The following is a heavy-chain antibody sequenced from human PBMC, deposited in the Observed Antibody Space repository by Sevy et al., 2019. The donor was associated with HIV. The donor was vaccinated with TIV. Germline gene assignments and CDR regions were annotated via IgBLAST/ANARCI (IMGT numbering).Heavy chain of an antibody. V-gene: IGHV1-24*01. D-gene: IGHD3-22*01. CDR1: GYTLTELS. J-gene: IGHJ4*02. CDR3: ASTRDYYDSSGYYFDY. Sequence: ASVKVSCKVSGYTLTELSIHWVRQAPGKGLEWLVTFDPEDGKTIYAQNFQGRVTMTEDTSTDTTYMELGGLRSEDTAVYYCASTRDYYDSSGYYFDYWGQGTLVTVSS. CDR2: FDPEDGKT.